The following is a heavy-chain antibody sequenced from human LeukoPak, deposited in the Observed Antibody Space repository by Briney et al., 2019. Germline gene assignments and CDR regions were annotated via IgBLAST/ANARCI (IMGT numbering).Heavy chain of an antibody. CDR2: ISGSGGST. Sequence: GGSLRLSCAASGFTFSSYPMSWVRQAPGKGLEWVSAISGSGGSTYYADSVKGRFTISRDNSKNTLYLQMNSLRAEDTAVYYCAKASYDILTGPDYWGQGTLVTVSS. J-gene: IGHJ4*02. CDR1: GFTFSSYP. V-gene: IGHV3-23*01. D-gene: IGHD3-9*01. CDR3: AKASYDILTGPDY.